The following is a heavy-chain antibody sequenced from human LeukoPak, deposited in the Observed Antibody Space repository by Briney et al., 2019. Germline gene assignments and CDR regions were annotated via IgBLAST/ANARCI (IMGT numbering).Heavy chain of an antibody. Sequence: ASVKVSCKVSGYTLTELSMHWVRQAPGKGLEWMGGFDPEDGETIYAQKFQGRVTMTEDTSTDTAYMELSSLRSEDTAVYYCATDGNYYDSSGYGKFDYWGKGTLVTVSS. J-gene: IGHJ4*02. V-gene: IGHV1-24*01. CDR3: ATDGNYYDSSGYGKFDY. CDR2: FDPEDGET. CDR1: GYTLTELS. D-gene: IGHD3-22*01.